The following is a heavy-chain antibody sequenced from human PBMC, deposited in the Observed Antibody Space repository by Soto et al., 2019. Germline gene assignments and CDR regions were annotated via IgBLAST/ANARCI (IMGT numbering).Heavy chain of an antibody. J-gene: IGHJ3*02. CDR1: GFTFSSYG. CDR2: IWYDGSNK. V-gene: IGHV3-33*01. D-gene: IGHD2-15*01. Sequence: QVQLVESGGGVVQPGRSLRLSCAASGFTFSSYGMHWVRQAPGKGLEWVAVIWYDGSNKYYADSVKGRFTISRDNSKNTLYLQINSLGAEDTAVYYCARVGPVVVAATGSRGAFDIWGQGTMVTVSS. CDR3: ARVGPVVVAATGSRGAFDI.